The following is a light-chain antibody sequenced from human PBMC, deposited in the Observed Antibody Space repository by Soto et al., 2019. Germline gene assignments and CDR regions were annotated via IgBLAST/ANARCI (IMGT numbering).Light chain of an antibody. CDR2: EVS. J-gene: IGLJ2*01. CDR1: SSDVGSYNF. CDR3: CSYAGK. Sequence: QSALTQPASVSGSPGQSITISCTGTSSDVGSYNFVSWYQQHPGKAPKLMIYEVSKRPSGVSNRFSGSKSGNTASLTISGLQAEDEADYYCCSYAGKVGGGTKLTV. V-gene: IGLV2-23*02.